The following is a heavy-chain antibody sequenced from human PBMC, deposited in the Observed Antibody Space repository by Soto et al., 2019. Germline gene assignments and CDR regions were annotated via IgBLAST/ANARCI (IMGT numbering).Heavy chain of an antibody. D-gene: IGHD3-22*01. V-gene: IGHV1-18*01. CDR1: GYTFTSYG. Sequence: GASVKVSCKASGYTFTSYGISWVRQAPGQGLEWMGWISAYNGNTNYAQKLQGRVTMTTDTSTSTAYMELRSLRSDDTAVYYCAREGRYFDNSGYWRDFDYWGQGTLVTVSS. J-gene: IGHJ4*02. CDR2: ISAYNGNT. CDR3: AREGRYFDNSGYWRDFDY.